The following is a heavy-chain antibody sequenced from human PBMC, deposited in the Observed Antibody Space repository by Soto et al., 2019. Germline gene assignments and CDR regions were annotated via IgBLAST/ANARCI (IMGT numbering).Heavy chain of an antibody. CDR3: GRPVNYYYSYMDV. CDR2: INYSGST. J-gene: IGHJ6*03. Sequence: QLQLQESGPGLVKPSETLSLTCTVSGGSISSSTSYWGWIRQPPGKGLEWIGSINYSGSTYYSPSLKSRVTISADTSKNQFSLQLSSVTAADTAVYYWGRPVNYYYSYMDVWGKGTRVTVSS. CDR1: GGSISSSTSY. V-gene: IGHV4-39*01.